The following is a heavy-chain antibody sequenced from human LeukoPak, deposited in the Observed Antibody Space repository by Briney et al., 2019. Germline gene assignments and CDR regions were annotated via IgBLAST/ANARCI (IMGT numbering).Heavy chain of an antibody. CDR1: GLTFSSYA. CDR3: AKDVDSSGYYLSFDY. J-gene: IGHJ4*02. V-gene: IGHV3-23*01. CDR2: ISGSGGNT. D-gene: IGHD3-22*01. Sequence: GGSLRLSCAASGLTFSSYAMSWVRQAPGKGLEWVSAISGSGGNTYYADSVKGRFTLSRDNSKNTLYLQMNSLRAEDTAVYYCAKDVDSSGYYLSFDYWGQGTLVTVSS.